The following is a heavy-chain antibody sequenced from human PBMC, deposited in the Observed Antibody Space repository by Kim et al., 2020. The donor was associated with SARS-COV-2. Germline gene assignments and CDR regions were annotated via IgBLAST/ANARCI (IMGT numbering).Heavy chain of an antibody. J-gene: IGHJ5*02. V-gene: IGHV4-31*03. CDR3: ARDDLRWFDP. CDR2: IYYSGST. Sequence: TLSLTCTVSGGSISSGGYYWSWIRQHPGKGLEWIGYIYYSGSTYYNPSLKSRVTISVDTSKNQFSLKLSSVTAADTAVYYCARDDLRWFDPWGQGTLVTVSS. CDR1: GGSISSGGYY.